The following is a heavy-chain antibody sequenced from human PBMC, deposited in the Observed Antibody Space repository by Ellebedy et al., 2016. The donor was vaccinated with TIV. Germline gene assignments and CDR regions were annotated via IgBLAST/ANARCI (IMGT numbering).Heavy chain of an antibody. D-gene: IGHD6-19*01. Sequence: SETLSLTCGVYGGSFSGYYWSWVRQPPGKGLEWIGEVNQSGSTNYNPSLKSRVTISVDTSKNQFSLRLSSVTAADTAVYYCAEGRSGWYYFDYWGQGTLVTVSS. CDR2: VNQSGST. CDR3: AEGRSGWYYFDY. V-gene: IGHV4-34*01. J-gene: IGHJ4*02. CDR1: GGSFSGYY.